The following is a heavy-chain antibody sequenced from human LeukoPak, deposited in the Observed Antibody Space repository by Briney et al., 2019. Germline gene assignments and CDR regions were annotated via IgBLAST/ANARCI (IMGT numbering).Heavy chain of an antibody. CDR2: IKEDGSLK. D-gene: IGHD3-22*01. CDR1: GFGFSNFW. CDR3: VRDLYRIVVVPHYFDY. V-gene: IGHV3-7*01. Sequence: GGSLRLSCAASGFGFSNFWMSWVRQAPGKGPEWVANIKEDGSLKNYVDSVKGRFTISRDNAKNSLYLQMNSLRAEDTAVYYCVRDLYRIVVVPHYFDYWGQGTLVTVSS. J-gene: IGHJ4*02.